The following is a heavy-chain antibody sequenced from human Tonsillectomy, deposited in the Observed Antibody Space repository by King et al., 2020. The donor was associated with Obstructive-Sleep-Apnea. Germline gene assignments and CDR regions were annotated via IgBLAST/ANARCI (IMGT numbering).Heavy chain of an antibody. Sequence: VQLVESGAQMKKPGESLKISCRGSGYTFADYWIGWVRQVPGKGLEWMGIIYPGDSDTRYSPSFQGHVFLSADKSTGTASLQWSSLKASDTALYYCVRHARDGRYGVAVWGHGTTVTVSS. D-gene: IGHD1-26*01. CDR2: IYPGDSDT. V-gene: IGHV5-51*01. CDR3: VRHARDGRYGVAV. J-gene: IGHJ6*02. CDR1: GYTFADYW.